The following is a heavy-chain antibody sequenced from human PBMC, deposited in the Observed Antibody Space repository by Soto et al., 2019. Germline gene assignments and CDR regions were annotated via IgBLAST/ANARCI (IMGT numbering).Heavy chain of an antibody. CDR3: AALGVNFDH. Sequence: ASVKGSCKASGYTFANYFMNWVRQTPGQGLEWMGIIDPSAGSTSYAQKFQGRVTMSRDTSTSTVYMELSSLRSEDTAVYYCAALGVNFDHWGQGTLVTVSS. V-gene: IGHV1-46*01. CDR1: GYTFANYF. CDR2: IDPSAGST. J-gene: IGHJ4*02. D-gene: IGHD2-8*01.